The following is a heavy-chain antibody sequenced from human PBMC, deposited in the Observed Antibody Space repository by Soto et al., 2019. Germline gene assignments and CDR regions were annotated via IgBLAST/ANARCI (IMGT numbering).Heavy chain of an antibody. Sequence: EVQLVESGGGLVKPGGSLRLSCAASGFTFSSYSMNWVRQAPGKGLEWVSSINYKSHIDYADSVKGRFTISRDNAKNSLYLQMNSLRAEDTAVYFCARDLIYAGYYCYMDVWGIGTTVTVSS. D-gene: IGHD3-10*01. V-gene: IGHV3-21*01. CDR1: GFTFSSYS. CDR3: ARDLIYAGYYCYMDV. J-gene: IGHJ6*03. CDR2: INYKSHI.